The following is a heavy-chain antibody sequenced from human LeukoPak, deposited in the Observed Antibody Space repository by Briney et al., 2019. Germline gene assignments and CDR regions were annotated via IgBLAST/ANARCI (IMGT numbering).Heavy chain of an antibody. CDR1: GGSISSGGYY. CDR3: ARGPIVVVPAATHFDY. CDR2: IYYSGST. J-gene: IGHJ4*02. V-gene: IGHV4-31*03. D-gene: IGHD2-2*01. Sequence: SETLSLTCTVSGGSISSGGYYWSWIRQHPGKGLEWIGYIYYSGSTYYNPSLKSRVTISVYTSKNQFSLKLSSVTAADTAVYYCARGPIVVVPAATHFDYWGQGTLVTVSS.